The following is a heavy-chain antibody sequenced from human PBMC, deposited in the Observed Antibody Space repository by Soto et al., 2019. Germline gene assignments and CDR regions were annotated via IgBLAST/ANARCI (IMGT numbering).Heavy chain of an antibody. V-gene: IGHV1-3*01. CDR3: ARHSSSWSFDY. J-gene: IGHJ4*02. Sequence: ASVKVSCQASGYTFTTWPMHWVRQAPGQRLEWMGWINVGNGDTKYSQKFQGRVTITRDTSASTAYMKLSSLRSEDTAVYYCARHSSSWSFDYWAQGTLVTVSS. CDR1: GYTFTTWP. CDR2: INVGNGDT. D-gene: IGHD6-13*01.